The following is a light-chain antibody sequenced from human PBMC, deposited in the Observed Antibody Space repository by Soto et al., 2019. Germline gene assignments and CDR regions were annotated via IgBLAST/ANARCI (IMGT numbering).Light chain of an antibody. Sequence: EVVMTQSPATLSVSPGERATLSCRASQSVSSNLAWYQQKPGQAPRLLIYGASTRATDIPARFSGSGSGTEFTLTISSLQSEDFAVYYCQQYNSWPRTFGQGTKVEMK. CDR3: QQYNSWPRT. CDR2: GAS. J-gene: IGKJ1*01. CDR1: QSVSSN. V-gene: IGKV3-15*01.